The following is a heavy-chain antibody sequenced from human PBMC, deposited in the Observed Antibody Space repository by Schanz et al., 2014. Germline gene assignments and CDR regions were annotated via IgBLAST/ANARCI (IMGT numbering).Heavy chain of an antibody. CDR1: GGSMDTHY. D-gene: IGHD2-21*01. CDR2: IYSSGIA. V-gene: IGHV4-59*08. CDR3: ARRVVPATMGLYFDL. J-gene: IGHJ4*02. Sequence: QVQLQESGPGLVKPSETLSLMCTVSGGSMDTHYWGWIRQPPGKGLEWIAFIYSSGIANYNPSLESRVTISVDTPKTQFSRRLTSVTAADTATYYCARRVVPATMGLYFDLWGQGTLVTVSS.